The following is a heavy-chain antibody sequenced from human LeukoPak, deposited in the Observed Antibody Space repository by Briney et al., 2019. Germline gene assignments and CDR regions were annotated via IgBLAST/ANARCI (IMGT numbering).Heavy chain of an antibody. CDR1: GFTVSSNY. Sequence: GGSLRLSCAASGFTVSSNYMSWVRQAPGKELEWVSVIYSGGSTYYADSVKGRFTISRDNSKNTLYLQMNSLRAEDTAVYYCARGLSVMELLTGYYYYYYGMDVWGQGTTVTVSS. D-gene: IGHD2/OR15-2a*01. CDR3: ARGLSVMELLTGYYYYYYGMDV. CDR2: IYSGGST. J-gene: IGHJ6*02. V-gene: IGHV3-66*01.